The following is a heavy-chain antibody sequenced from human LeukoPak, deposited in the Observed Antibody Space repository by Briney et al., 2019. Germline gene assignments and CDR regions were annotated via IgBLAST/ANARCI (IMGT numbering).Heavy chain of an antibody. J-gene: IGHJ6*02. CDR1: GFTFSDYN. V-gene: IGHV3-11*01. CDR3: ARSIGLTGGGVDV. CDR2: ITSGGSTI. D-gene: IGHD3-9*01. Sequence: PGGSLRLSCAASGFTFSDYNMNWVRQAPGQGLEWVSYITSGGSTIHHADSVKGRFTISRDNAKKTLYLQMNSLGAEDTAVYYCARSIGLTGGGVDVWGQGTTVTVSS.